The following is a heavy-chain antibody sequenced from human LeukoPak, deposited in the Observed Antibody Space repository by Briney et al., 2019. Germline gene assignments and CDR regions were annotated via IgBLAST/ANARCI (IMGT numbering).Heavy chain of an antibody. V-gene: IGHV1-18*01. CDR2: ISAYNGNT. CDR1: GYTFTSYG. Sequence: ASVKVSCKASGYTFTSYGISWVRQAPGQGLEWMGWISAYNGNTNYAQKLQGRVTMTTDTSTSTAYMELRSLRSDDTAVYYCARDRYYYDSSGYEDLSYYYYYMDVWGKGTTVTVSS. CDR3: ARDRYYYDSSGYEDLSYYYYYMDV. J-gene: IGHJ6*03. D-gene: IGHD3-22*01.